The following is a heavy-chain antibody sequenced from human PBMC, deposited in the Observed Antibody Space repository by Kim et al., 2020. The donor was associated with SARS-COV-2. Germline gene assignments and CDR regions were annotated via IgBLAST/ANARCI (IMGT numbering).Heavy chain of an antibody. D-gene: IGHD2-15*01. J-gene: IGHJ4*02. CDR3: ARAPSRYCSGGSCHFDY. V-gene: IGHV3-30*07. Sequence: GKGRVTIARDKSKNTLLLPMNSLRAEDTALYYCARAPSRYCSGGSCHFDYWGQGTLVTVSS.